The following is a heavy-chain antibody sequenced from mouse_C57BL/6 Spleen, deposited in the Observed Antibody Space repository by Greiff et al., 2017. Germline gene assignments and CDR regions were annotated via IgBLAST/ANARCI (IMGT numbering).Heavy chain of an antibody. CDR3: ARRGSLYAMDY. J-gene: IGHJ4*01. CDR1: GFSLTSYG. Sequence: VQLQQSGPGLVQPSQCLSITCTVSGFSLTSYGVHWVRQSPGKGLEWLGVIWSGGSPDYNAAIISRLSTSKDNSKSQVFMRMNSLQADDAASYYGARRGSLYAMDYWGQGTSVTVSS. D-gene: IGHD1-1*01. CDR2: IWSGGSP. V-gene: IGHV2-2*01.